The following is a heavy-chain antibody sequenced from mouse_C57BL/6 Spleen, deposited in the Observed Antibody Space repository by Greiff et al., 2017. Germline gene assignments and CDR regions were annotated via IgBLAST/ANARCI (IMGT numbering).Heavy chain of an antibody. J-gene: IGHJ1*03. CDR3: ARHGYGGSNTSYVDV. CDR1: GFTFSSYG. CDR2: ICRGGSFT. Sequence: EVQLVESGGDLVKPGGSLNLSCAASGFTFSSYGMSWVRQTPDQRLEWVATICRGGSFTYYPDSVKGRFTISRDNANNTLYLQMSSLKSEDTAMYDCARHGYGGSNTSYVDVRGTGTTVTVSS. V-gene: IGHV5-6*01. D-gene: IGHD1-1*01.